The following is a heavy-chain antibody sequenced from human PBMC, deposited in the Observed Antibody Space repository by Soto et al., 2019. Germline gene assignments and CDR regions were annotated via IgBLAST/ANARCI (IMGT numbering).Heavy chain of an antibody. CDR1: GSIFSGYG. Sequence: QVQLVESGGGVVQPGRSLRLSCVVPGSIFSGYGMHWVRQAPGKGLEWVAVIWYDGSNKYYADSVEGRFTISRDNSKNTLYVQMDSLRVEDTAVYYCARDGIGGTAVRGYCDYWGQGTLVTVSS. J-gene: IGHJ4*02. V-gene: IGHV3-33*01. CDR3: ARDGIGGTAVRGYCDY. CDR2: IWYDGSNK. D-gene: IGHD1-7*01.